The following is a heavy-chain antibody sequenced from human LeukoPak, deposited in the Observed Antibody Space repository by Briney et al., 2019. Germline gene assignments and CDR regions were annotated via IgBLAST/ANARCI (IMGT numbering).Heavy chain of an antibody. CDR2: INRDGSST. V-gene: IGHV3-74*01. Sequence: TSGPLRLSCAASGIVFSNYWVHWVRHAPGKGLVWVSRINRDGSSTSYADSVKGRFTISRDNAKNTLYLQMNSLRAEDTAVYYCARGGGYSYGSFDYWGQGTLVTVSS. J-gene: IGHJ4*02. D-gene: IGHD5-18*01. CDR1: GIVFSNYW. CDR3: ARGGGYSYGSFDY.